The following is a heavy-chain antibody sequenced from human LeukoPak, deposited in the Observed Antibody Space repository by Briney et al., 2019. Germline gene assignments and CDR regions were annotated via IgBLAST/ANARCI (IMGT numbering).Heavy chain of an antibody. CDR3: ASGLWFGELLD. V-gene: IGHV3-7*01. Sequence: PGGTLRLSCAASGFTFSSYWMSWVRQAPGKGLEWVANIKQDGSEKYYVDSVKGRFTISRDNAKNSLYLQMNSLRAEDTAVYYCASGLWFGELLDWGQGTLVTVSS. CDR1: GFTFSSYW. J-gene: IGHJ4*02. D-gene: IGHD3-10*01. CDR2: IKQDGSEK.